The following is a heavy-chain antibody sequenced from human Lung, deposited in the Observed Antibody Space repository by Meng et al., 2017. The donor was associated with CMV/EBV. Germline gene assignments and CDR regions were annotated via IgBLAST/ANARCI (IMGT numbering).Heavy chain of an antibody. CDR1: GFTFGDYS. Sequence: GGSLRLXXAASGFTFGDYSMHWVRQAPGKGLEWVSSISSSSCYIYYAGSVKGRFTISRDNAKNSLYLQMNSLRAEDTAVYYCARDLRGYSGYDYPYYYYGMDVWGQGAXGTVSS. J-gene: IGHJ6*02. V-gene: IGHV3-21*01. CDR3: ARDLRGYSGYDYPYYYYGMDV. CDR2: ISSSSCYI. D-gene: IGHD5-12*01.